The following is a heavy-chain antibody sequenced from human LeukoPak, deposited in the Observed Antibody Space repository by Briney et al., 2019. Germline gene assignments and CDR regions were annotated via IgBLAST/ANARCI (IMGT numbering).Heavy chain of an antibody. D-gene: IGHD6-13*01. V-gene: IGHV1-8*02. CDR2: MNPNSGNT. CDR3: AAWAAAGYDY. CDR1: GYTFTGYY. J-gene: IGHJ4*02. Sequence: GASVKVSCKASGYTFTGYYMHWVRQAPGQGLEWMGWMNPNSGNTGYAQKFQGRVTMTRNTSISTAYMELSSLRSEDTAVYYCAAWAAAGYDYWGQGTLVTVSS.